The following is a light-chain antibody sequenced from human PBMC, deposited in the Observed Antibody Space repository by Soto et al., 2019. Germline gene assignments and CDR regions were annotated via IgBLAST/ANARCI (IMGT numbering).Light chain of an antibody. CDR3: QQYGSSPET. CDR2: DVS. J-gene: IGKJ1*01. V-gene: IGKV3-20*01. CDR1: QSVSSAY. Sequence: EIVLTQSPGTLSLSPGERATLSCRASQSVSSAYLAWYQQKPGQAPRLLIYDVSSRATGIPDRFSGSGSGTDFTLTVSRLEPEDFAVYYCQQYGSSPETFXQGTKVDIK.